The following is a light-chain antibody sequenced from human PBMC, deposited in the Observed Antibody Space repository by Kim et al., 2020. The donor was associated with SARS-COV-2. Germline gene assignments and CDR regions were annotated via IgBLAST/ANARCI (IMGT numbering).Light chain of an antibody. Sequence: SGSPGQTASITCSGDKLGDKYACWYQQKPGQSPVLVIYQDTKRPSGIPERFSGSNSGNTATLTISGTQAMDEADYYCQAWDSSTAVFGGGTKLTVL. CDR1: KLGDKY. J-gene: IGLJ3*02. CDR3: QAWDSSTAV. CDR2: QDT. V-gene: IGLV3-1*01.